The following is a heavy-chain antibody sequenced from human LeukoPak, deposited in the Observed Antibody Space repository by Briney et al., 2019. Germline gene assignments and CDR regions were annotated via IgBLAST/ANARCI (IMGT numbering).Heavy chain of an antibody. D-gene: IGHD1-20*01. J-gene: IGHJ4*02. CDR1: GGSISSYY. V-gene: IGHV4-39*01. Sequence: PSETLSLTCTVSGGSISSYYWGWIRQPPGKGLEWIGSIYYSGSTYYNPSLKSRVTISVDTSKNQFSLKLSSVTAADTAVYYCARRDVTGTFDYWGQGTLVTVSS. CDR3: ARRDVTGTFDY. CDR2: IYYSGST.